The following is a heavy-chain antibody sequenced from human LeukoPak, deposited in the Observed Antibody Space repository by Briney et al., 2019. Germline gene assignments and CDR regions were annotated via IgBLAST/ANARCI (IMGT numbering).Heavy chain of an antibody. Sequence: GGSLRLSCAASGFTFSTYSMKWVRQAPGKGLEWVSSISSSSSYIYYADSVKGRFTTYRDNAKNSLFLQMNSLRAEDTAVYYCARSGYSYGYDYWGQGTLVTVSS. CDR2: ISSSSSYI. V-gene: IGHV3-21*01. D-gene: IGHD5-18*01. CDR3: ARSGYSYGYDY. J-gene: IGHJ4*02. CDR1: GFTFSTYS.